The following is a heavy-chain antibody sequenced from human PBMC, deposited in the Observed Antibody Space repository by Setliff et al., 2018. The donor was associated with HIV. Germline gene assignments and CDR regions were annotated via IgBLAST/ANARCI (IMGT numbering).Heavy chain of an antibody. Sequence: GGSLRLSCAASGFTFSNYAMNWVRQAPGKGLEWVSAISGSGGSTYYGDSVKGRCTISRDNSKKTLYLQMNSLRAEDTAVYYCAKDPGGDTSGYLIYYYDYWGQGTLVTVSS. J-gene: IGHJ4*02. CDR2: ISGSGGST. D-gene: IGHD3-22*01. V-gene: IGHV3-23*01. CDR1: GFTFSNYA. CDR3: AKDPGGDTSGYLIYYYDY.